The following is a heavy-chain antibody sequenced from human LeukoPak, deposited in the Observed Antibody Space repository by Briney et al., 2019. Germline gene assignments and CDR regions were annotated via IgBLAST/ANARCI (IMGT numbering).Heavy chain of an antibody. J-gene: IGHJ1*01. Sequence: GGSLRLSCAASGVTVGTNSMSWARQSPGKGLEWVSDIYSGGSTYNADSVNGRFTVSRDNSRNTLFLQMNNLRAEDTALYFCASAREYCGSAECYEYFQHWGQGTLVIVSS. CDR3: ASAREYCGSAECYEYFQH. D-gene: IGHD2-21*01. CDR2: IYSGGST. CDR1: GVTVGTNS. V-gene: IGHV3-53*01.